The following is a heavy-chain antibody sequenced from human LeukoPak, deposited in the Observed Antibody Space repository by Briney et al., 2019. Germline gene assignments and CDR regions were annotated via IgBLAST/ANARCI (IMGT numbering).Heavy chain of an antibody. D-gene: IGHD3-22*01. CDR1: GGTFSSYA. CDR2: IIPIFGTA. V-gene: IGHV1-69*05. J-gene: IGHJ4*02. Sequence: SVKVSCKASGGTFSSYAISWVRQAPGQGLEWMGGIIPIFGTANYAQKLQGRVTMTTDTSTSTAYMELRSLRSDDTAVYYCARSDYYDSSGYYLSFDYWGQGTLVTVSS. CDR3: ARSDYYDSSGYYLSFDY.